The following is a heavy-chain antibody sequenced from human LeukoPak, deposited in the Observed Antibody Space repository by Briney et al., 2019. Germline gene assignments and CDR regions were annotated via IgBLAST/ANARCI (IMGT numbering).Heavy chain of an antibody. CDR2: IYYTGST. V-gene: IGHV4-61*08. CDR3: ARGNNYYGSGSYYYNWFDP. D-gene: IGHD3-10*01. Sequence: SETLSLTCTVSGGSISSGGYYWSWIRQHPGKGLEWIGYIYYTGSTNYNPSLKSRVTMSIDTSKNQFSLKLNSVTTADTAVYYCARGNNYYGSGSYYYNWFDPWGQGTLVTVSS. CDR1: GGSISSGGYY. J-gene: IGHJ5*02.